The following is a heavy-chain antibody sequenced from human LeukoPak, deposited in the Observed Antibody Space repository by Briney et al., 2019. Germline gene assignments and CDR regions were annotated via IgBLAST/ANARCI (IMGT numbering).Heavy chain of an antibody. CDR3: ARARLDSIVVVPAAIRNNWFDP. J-gene: IGHJ5*02. Sequence: SETLSLTCAVYGGSFSGYYWSWIRQPPGKGLEWIGEINHSGSTNYNPSLKSRVTISVDTSKNQFSLKLSSVTAADTAVYYCARARLDSIVVVPAAIRNNWFDPWGRGTLVTVSS. V-gene: IGHV4-34*01. CDR1: GGSFSGYY. CDR2: INHSGST. D-gene: IGHD2-2*02.